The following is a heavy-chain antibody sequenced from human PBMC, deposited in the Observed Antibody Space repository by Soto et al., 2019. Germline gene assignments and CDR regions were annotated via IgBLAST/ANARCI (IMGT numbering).Heavy chain of an antibody. J-gene: IGHJ4*02. V-gene: IGHV1-58*02. CDR3: AATFDSRGYDFRRHPW. Sequence: SVKVSCKASGFTFSSSAIQWVRQARGQPLEWLGWIVVASGKTDYTHNLQTRVTITRDKSTNTAYLELSGLRSDHTAVYYCAATFDSRGYDFRRHPWWGQGTLVPVSS. CDR2: IVVASGKT. D-gene: IGHD5-12*01. CDR1: GFTFSSSA.